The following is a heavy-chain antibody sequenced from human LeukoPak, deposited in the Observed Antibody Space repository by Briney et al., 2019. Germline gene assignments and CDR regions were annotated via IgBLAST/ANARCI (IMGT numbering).Heavy chain of an antibody. J-gene: IGHJ3*02. D-gene: IGHD3-22*01. Sequence: GSLRLSCAASGFTFSSYSMNWVRQAPGKGLEWVSSISSSSSYIYYADSVKGRFTISRDNAKNSLYLQMNSLRAEDTAVYYCARVPIPYSTYYYDSSGPSDAFDIWGQGTMVTVSS. CDR1: GFTFSSYS. V-gene: IGHV3-21*01. CDR3: ARVPIPYSTYYYDSSGPSDAFDI. CDR2: ISSSSSYI.